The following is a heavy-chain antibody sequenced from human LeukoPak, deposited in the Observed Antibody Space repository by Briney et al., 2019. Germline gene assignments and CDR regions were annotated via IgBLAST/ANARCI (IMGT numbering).Heavy chain of an antibody. J-gene: IGHJ4*02. CDR2: MKRDGSEL. CDR1: GFTFSTYW. D-gene: IGHD2-2*02. CDR3: ARYTEYYFDY. V-gene: IGHV3-7*01. Sequence: PGGSLRLSCAASGFTFSTYWMTWVRQAPGKGLEWVANMKRDGSELYYANSVKGHFTISRDNAKNSLYLQMNSLRAEDTAVYYCARYTEYYFDYWGQGTLVTVSS.